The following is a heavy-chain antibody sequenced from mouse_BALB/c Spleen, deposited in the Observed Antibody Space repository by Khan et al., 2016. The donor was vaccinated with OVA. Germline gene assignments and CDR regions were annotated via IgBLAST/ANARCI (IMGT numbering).Heavy chain of an antibody. CDR3: ARKSTRASY. CDR1: GYTFTSYT. Sequence: QVQLQQSGAELVKPGASVKMFCKASGYTFTSYTMHWVKQRPGQGLEWIGYINPRSGYTKYNQKFKDTATLTADKSSSTAYMQLSSLTSEDSAVYYCARKSTRASYWGQGTTLTVSS. J-gene: IGHJ2*01. V-gene: IGHV1-4*01. D-gene: IGHD3-1*01. CDR2: INPRSGYT.